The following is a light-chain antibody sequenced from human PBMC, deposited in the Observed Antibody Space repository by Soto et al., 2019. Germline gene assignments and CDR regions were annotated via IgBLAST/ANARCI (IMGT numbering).Light chain of an antibody. Sequence: QSALTQPRSVSGSPGQSVTISCTGTRSDVGDYNYVSWYQEHPGKAPKLMIYDVTERPSGVPDRFSGSKSGNTASLTISGLQAEDEADYYCCSYAGNFYVFGTGTKLTVL. CDR2: DVT. J-gene: IGLJ1*01. CDR1: RSDVGDYNY. CDR3: CSYAGNFYV. V-gene: IGLV2-11*01.